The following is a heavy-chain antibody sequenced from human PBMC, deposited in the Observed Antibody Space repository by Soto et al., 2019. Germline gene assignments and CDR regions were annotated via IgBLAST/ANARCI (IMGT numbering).Heavy chain of an antibody. Sequence: ASEKVSCKASGYTFTSYGISWVRQAPGQGLEWMGWISAYNGNTNYAQKLQGRVTMTTDTSTSTAYMELRSLRSDDTAVYYCRSDYYYYGMDVWGQGTTVTVSS. CDR1: GYTFTSYG. V-gene: IGHV1-18*01. CDR3: RSDYYYYGMDV. J-gene: IGHJ6*02. CDR2: ISAYNGNT.